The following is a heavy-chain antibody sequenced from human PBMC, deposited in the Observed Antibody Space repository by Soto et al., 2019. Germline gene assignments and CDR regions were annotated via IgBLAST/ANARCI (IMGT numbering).Heavy chain of an antibody. CDR2: ISGSGGST. CDR3: AKDQGVPNMIIGYFHY. V-gene: IGHV3-23*01. J-gene: IGHJ4*02. Sequence: EVQLLESGGGLVQPGESLRLSCAASGFTFSTYAMSWVRQAPGKGLEWVSGISGSGGSTYYADSVKGRFAISRDNSKNTQYLKMNSLRVEHTAVYYCAKDQGVPNMIIGYFHYWGQGILVTVSS. CDR1: GFTFSTYA. D-gene: IGHD3-22*01.